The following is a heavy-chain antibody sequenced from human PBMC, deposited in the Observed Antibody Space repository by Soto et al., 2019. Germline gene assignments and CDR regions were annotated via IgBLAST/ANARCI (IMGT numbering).Heavy chain of an antibody. D-gene: IGHD6-19*01. CDR2: IKQDGSEK. CDR1: GFTFSSYW. J-gene: IGHJ4*02. CDR3: ARGGYSSGWYEGNGIDY. Sequence: EVQLVESGGGLVQPGGSLRLSCAASGFTFSSYWMSWVRQAPGKGLEGVANIKQDGSEKYNVDSVKGRFTISRDNAKNSLYLQMNSLRAEDTAVYYCARGGYSSGWYEGNGIDYWGQGTLVTVSS. V-gene: IGHV3-7*01.